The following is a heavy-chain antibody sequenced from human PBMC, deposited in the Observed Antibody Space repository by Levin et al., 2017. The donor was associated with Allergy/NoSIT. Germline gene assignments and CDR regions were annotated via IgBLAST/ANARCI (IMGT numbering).Heavy chain of an antibody. Sequence: SETLSLTCAVYGGSFSGYYWSWIRQPPGKGLEWIGEINHSGSANYNPSLESRVTISVDTSKSQFSLSLNSVSAADTAVYYCAVRGYYDVLTGSVQWGQGTLVTVSS. CDR1: GGSFSGYY. CDR3: AVRGYYDVLTGSVQ. J-gene: IGHJ4*02. D-gene: IGHD3-9*01. CDR2: INHSGSA. V-gene: IGHV4-34*01.